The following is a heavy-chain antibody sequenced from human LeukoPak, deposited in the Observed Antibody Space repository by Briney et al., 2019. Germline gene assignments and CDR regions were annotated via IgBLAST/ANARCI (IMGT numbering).Heavy chain of an antibody. CDR1: GFTFSSYS. D-gene: IGHD3-10*01. J-gene: IGHJ6*02. CDR3: AREDYYGSGPYYYYGMDV. V-gene: IGHV3-48*01. CDR2: ISSSSSTI. Sequence: QPGGSLRLSCAASGFTFSSYSMNWVRQAPGEGLEWVSYISSSSSTIYYADSVKGRFTISRDNAKNSLYLQMNSLRAEDTAVYYCAREDYYGSGPYYYYGMDVWGQGTTVTVSS.